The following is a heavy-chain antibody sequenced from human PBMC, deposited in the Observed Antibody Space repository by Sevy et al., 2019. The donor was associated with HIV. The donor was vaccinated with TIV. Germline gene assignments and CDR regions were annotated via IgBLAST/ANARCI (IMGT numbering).Heavy chain of an antibody. CDR2: ISSSSTYI. V-gene: IGHV3-21*01. D-gene: IGHD2-2*01. CDR3: ARDGGCTSTSCLLYFDY. J-gene: IGHJ4*02. Sequence: GGSLRLSCAASGFTFSSYTMNWVRQAPGKGLEWVSSISSSSTYIYYADSLKGRFTISRDNAKNSVYLQMNSLRAEDTAVYFCARDGGCTSTSCLLYFDYWGQGTLVTVSS. CDR1: GFTFSSYT.